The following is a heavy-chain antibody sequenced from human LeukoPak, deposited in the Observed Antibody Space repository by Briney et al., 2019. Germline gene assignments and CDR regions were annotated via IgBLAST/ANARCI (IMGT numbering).Heavy chain of an antibody. CDR2: IYYSGST. CDR1: GGSISSYY. D-gene: IGHD2-8*01. CDR3: ARDGVGHWYFDL. Sequence: SETLSLTCTVSGGSISSYYWSWIRQPPGKGLEWIGYIYYSGSTNYNPSLKSRVTISVDTSKNQFSLKLSSVTAADTAVYYCARDGVGHWYFDLWGRGTLVIVSS. J-gene: IGHJ2*01. V-gene: IGHV4-59*01.